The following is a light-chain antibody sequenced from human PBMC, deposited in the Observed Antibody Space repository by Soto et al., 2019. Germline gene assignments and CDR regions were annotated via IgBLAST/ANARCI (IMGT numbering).Light chain of an antibody. CDR1: QSDGNF. CDR3: QQHNQWPIT. Sequence: EIVMTQSPATLSVSTGEIASLSRRASQSDGNFFAWYKQRPGQAPRLLIYYISTRATGIPARFSGSGSGTEFTLTISSLQSEDSEVYYCQQHNQWPITFGQGTRLEIK. V-gene: IGKV3D-15*01. CDR2: YIS. J-gene: IGKJ5*01.